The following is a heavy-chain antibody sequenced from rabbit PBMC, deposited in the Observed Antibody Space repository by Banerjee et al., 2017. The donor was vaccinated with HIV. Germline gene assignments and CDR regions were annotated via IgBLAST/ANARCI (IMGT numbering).Heavy chain of an antibody. Sequence: QEQLEESGGDLVKPEGSLTLTCTASGFSFSNKYVMCWVRQAPGKGLEWIGCIYSSSGNTDYASWVNGRFTISLDNAQNTVFLQMTSLTAADTATYFCARDRGYGNAGYAYALNLWGPGTLVTVS. CDR2: IYSSSGNT. CDR3: ARDRGYGNAGYAYALNL. J-gene: IGHJ4*01. V-gene: IGHV1S45*01. CDR1: GFSFSNKYV. D-gene: IGHD6-1*01.